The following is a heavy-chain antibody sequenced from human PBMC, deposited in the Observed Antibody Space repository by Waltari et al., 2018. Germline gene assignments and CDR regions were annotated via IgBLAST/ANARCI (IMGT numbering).Heavy chain of an antibody. J-gene: IGHJ4*02. D-gene: IGHD6-13*01. CDR3: ARLRRSNWSFEV. CDR1: GGSFTGYY. V-gene: IGHV4-34*01. Sequence: QVQLQQWGAGLLEPSETLSVTCAVSGGSFTGYYWTWTRQSPGMGVEWIGEINHSGDTDYNASLKSRVIRSVDTPKRQFALRLSAVTAADTAVYYCARLRRSNWSFEVWGQGTLVTVSS. CDR2: INHSGDT.